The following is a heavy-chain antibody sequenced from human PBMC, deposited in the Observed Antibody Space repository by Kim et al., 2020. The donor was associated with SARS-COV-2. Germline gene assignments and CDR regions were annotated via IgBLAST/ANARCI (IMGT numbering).Heavy chain of an antibody. CDR3: ARERKRYYYDSSGYYDY. CDR2: INPSGGST. V-gene: IGHV1-46*01. J-gene: IGHJ4*02. Sequence: ASVKVSCKASGYTFTSYYMHWVRQAPGQGLEWMGIINPSGGSTSYAQKFQGRVTMTRDTSTSTVYMELSSLRSEDTAVYYCARERKRYYYDSSGYYDYWGQGTLVTVSS. D-gene: IGHD3-22*01. CDR1: GYTFTSYY.